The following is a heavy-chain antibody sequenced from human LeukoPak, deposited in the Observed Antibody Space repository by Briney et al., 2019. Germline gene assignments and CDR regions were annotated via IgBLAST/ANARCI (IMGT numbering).Heavy chain of an antibody. Sequence: SVKVSCKASGGTFSSYAISWVRQAPGQGLEWMGGIIPIFGTANYAQKFQGRVTITTDESTSTAYMELSSLRSEDTAVYYCASSKGTEGTAMVNWFDPWGQGTLVTVSS. CDR2: IIPIFGTA. CDR3: ASSKGTEGTAMVNWFDP. J-gene: IGHJ5*02. V-gene: IGHV1-69*05. CDR1: GGTFSSYA. D-gene: IGHD5-18*01.